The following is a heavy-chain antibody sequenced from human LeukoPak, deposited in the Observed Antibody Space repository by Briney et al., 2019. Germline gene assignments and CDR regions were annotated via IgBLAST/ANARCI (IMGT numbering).Heavy chain of an antibody. D-gene: IGHD1-26*01. CDR1: GFTSGGFG. J-gene: IGHJ4*02. CDR3: AREDSGSYHPDR. Sequence: GGSLRLSCAASGFTSGGFGMHWVRQAPGKGLVWVSRINRDGSSATYADYVMGRLTISRDNARSTLYLEINSLRAEDTAVYYCAREDSGSYHPDRWGQGALVTVSS. CDR2: INRDGSSA. V-gene: IGHV3-74*01.